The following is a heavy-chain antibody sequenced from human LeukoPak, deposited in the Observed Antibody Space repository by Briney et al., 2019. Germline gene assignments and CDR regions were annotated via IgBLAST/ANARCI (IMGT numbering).Heavy chain of an antibody. V-gene: IGHV4-39*01. CDR2: TYNSWRN. Sequence: SETLSLTCTVSGGSISSSSSYWGWIRKPPGKGLEWIGTTYNSWRNYYNPSLKSRVTISGDTSKNQFSLKVTSVTAADTAVYYCARFSGYIYGYDYWGQGTLVTVSS. CDR3: ARFSGYIYGYDY. CDR1: GGSISSSSSY. D-gene: IGHD5-18*01. J-gene: IGHJ4*02.